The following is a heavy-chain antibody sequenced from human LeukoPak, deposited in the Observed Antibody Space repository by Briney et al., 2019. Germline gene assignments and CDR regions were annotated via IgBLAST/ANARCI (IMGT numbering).Heavy chain of an antibody. CDR2: IYSADNT. CDR1: GFTVSSSY. V-gene: IGHV3-53*04. Sequence: QTGGSLRLSCAASGFTVSSSYMSWVRQAPGKGLEWVSLIYSADNTHYADSVKGRFTISRHNSKNTLYLQMNSLRAEDTAMYYCARDLEAWGQGTMVTVSS. CDR3: ARDLEA. J-gene: IGHJ3*01.